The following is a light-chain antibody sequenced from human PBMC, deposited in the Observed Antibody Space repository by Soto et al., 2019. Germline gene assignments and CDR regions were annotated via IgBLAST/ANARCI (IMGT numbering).Light chain of an antibody. CDR1: SSDVGGYNY. J-gene: IGLJ1*01. Sequence: QSALTQPASVSGSPGQSITISCTGTSSDVGGYNYVSWYQLHPGKAPKLIIYEVSHRPSGASNHFSGYKSGNTASLTISGLQAEDEADYYCSSSTSINTPCVFGAGTKVT. CDR3: SSSTSINTPCV. V-gene: IGLV2-14*01. CDR2: EVS.